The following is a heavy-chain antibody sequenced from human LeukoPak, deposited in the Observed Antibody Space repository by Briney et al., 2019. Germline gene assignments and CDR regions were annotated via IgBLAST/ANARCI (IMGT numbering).Heavy chain of an antibody. D-gene: IGHD3-22*01. CDR1: GFTFSSYE. J-gene: IGHJ4*02. V-gene: IGHV3-48*03. CDR3: ARDPSYYYDSSGSTTAFGY. Sequence: SGGSLRLSCAASGFTFSSYEMNWVRQAPGKGLEWVSYISSSGSTIYYADSVKGRFTISRDNAKNSLYLQMNSLRAEDTAVYYCARDPSYYYDSSGSTTAFGYWGQGTLVTVSS. CDR2: ISSSGSTI.